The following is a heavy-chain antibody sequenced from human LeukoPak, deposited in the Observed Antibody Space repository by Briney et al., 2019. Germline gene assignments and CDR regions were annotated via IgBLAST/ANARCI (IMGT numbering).Heavy chain of an antibody. D-gene: IGHD1-26*01. CDR3: ARELAVGAVTEYFQD. CDR1: GFSVSSNY. CDR2: LYIGGNT. Sequence: GGSLRLSCVASGFSVSSNYMAWVRQAPGKGLEWVSVLYIGGNTYYGDFVKGRFTISRDNSRNTLYLQMNSLRVDDTAVYYCARELAVGAVTEYFQDWGQGTLVTVSS. V-gene: IGHV3-53*01. J-gene: IGHJ1*01.